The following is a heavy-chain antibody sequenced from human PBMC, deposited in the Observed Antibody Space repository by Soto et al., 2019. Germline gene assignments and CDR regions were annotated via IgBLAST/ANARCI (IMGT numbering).Heavy chain of an antibody. CDR1: GGSISSGGYY. D-gene: IGHD3-3*01. V-gene: IGHV4-31*03. CDR3: ARDSCRSVDFWSGNLYYYYYGMDV. CDR2: IYYSGRT. J-gene: IGHJ6*02. Sequence: SEPLSLTCTVSGGSISSGGYYWSCIRQHPGKGLEWFGYIYYSGRTYYNPSLKSRVTISVDTSKNQFSRKLSSVTAADPAVYYCARDSCRSVDFWSGNLYYYYYGMDVWGQGTTVTVSS.